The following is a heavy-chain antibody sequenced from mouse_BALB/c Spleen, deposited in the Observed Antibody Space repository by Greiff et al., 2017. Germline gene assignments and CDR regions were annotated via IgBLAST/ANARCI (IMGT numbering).Heavy chain of an antibody. Sequence: EVNVVESGGGLVQPGGSLRLSCATSGFTFTDYYMSWVRQPPGKALEWLGFIRNKANGYTTEYSASVKGRFTISRDNSQSILYLQMNTLRAEDSATYYCARGGYYDWYFDVWGAGTTVTVSS. CDR2: IRNKANGYTT. CDR1: GFTFTDYY. V-gene: IGHV7-3*02. J-gene: IGHJ1*01. CDR3: ARGGYYDWYFDV. D-gene: IGHD2-3*01.